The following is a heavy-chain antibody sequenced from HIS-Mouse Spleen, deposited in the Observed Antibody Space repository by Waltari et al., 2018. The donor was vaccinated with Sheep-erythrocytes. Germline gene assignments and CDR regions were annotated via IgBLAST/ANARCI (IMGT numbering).Heavy chain of an antibody. CDR2: NYYSGST. CDR3: ARLYYYDSSGYYVDY. D-gene: IGHD3-22*01. Sequence: QLQLQESGPGLVKPSETLSLTCTVSGGSISSSSYYWGWIRQPPGEGLEWIGSNYYSGSTYSNPSLKSRVTISVDTLKNQVSLKLSSVTAADTAVYYCARLYYYDSSGYYVDYWGQGTLVTVSS. J-gene: IGHJ4*02. CDR1: GGSISSSSYY. V-gene: IGHV4-39*01.